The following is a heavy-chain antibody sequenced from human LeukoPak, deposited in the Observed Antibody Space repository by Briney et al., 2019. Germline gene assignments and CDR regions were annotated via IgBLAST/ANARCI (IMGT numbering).Heavy chain of an antibody. Sequence: ASVKVSCKASGYTFTGYYMHWVRQAPGQGLEWMGWINPNSGGTNYAQKFQGRVIMTRDTSISTAYMELSRLRSDDTAVYYCARDKGYCSGGSCYGPAYYFDYWGQGTLVTVSS. CDR3: ARDKGYCSGGSCYGPAYYFDY. CDR1: GYTFTGYY. CDR2: INPNSGGT. V-gene: IGHV1-2*02. J-gene: IGHJ4*02. D-gene: IGHD2-15*01.